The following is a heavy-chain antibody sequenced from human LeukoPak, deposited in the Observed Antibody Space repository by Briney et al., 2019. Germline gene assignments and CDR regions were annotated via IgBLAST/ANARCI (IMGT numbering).Heavy chain of an antibody. CDR1: GGSISSGGYY. D-gene: IGHD2-2*01. V-gene: IGHV4-31*03. J-gene: IGHJ3*02. Sequence: SHTLSLTCTVSGGSISSGGYYWSWIRQHPGKGLKWIGYICYSGSTYYKPSLKSRVTISVDTSKNEFSVKLSSVTAADTAVYYCARHYCSSTSCYRPWDAFDIWGQGTMVTVSS. CDR3: ARHYCSSTSCYRPWDAFDI. CDR2: ICYSGST.